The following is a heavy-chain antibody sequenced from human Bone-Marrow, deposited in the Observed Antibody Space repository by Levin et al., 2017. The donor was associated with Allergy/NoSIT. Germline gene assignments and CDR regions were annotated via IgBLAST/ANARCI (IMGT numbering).Heavy chain of an antibody. CDR2: INPKSGGT. J-gene: IGHJ4*02. V-gene: IGHV1-2*02. D-gene: IGHD3-10*01. CDR1: GYTFTDYF. Sequence: ASVKVSCKSSGYTFTDYFLHWVRQAPGQGLEWMGWINPKSGGTNYAHKFRGRVTLTRDTSMNTVYMDLSRLRSDDTALFYCARAMPGSGTPPNFDSWGQGTLVAVSS. CDR3: ARAMPGSGTPPNFDS.